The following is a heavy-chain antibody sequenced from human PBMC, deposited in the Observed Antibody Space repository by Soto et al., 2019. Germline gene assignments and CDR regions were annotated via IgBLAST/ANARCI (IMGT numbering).Heavy chain of an antibody. CDR2: IYYSGST. V-gene: IGHV4-39*01. CDR3: ARHPIRHWAEGPFDY. CDR1: GGSISSSSYY. D-gene: IGHD2-21*01. J-gene: IGHJ4*02. Sequence: NPSETLSLTCTVSGGSISSSSYYWGWSRQPPGKGLEWIGSIYYSGSTYYNPSLKSRVTISVDTSKNQFSLKLSSVTAADTAVYYCARHPIRHWAEGPFDYWGQGTLVTVSS.